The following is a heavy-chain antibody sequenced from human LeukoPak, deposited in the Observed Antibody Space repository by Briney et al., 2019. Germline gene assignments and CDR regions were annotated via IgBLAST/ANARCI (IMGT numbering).Heavy chain of an antibody. V-gene: IGHV3-7*01. D-gene: IGHD1-1*01. CDR1: GMTFSSHW. CDR3: ARYCTFRTCSGTKFDS. Sequence: GGSLRLSCAASGMTFSSHWMSWVRQAPGKGLEWVANIKSDGSEKYYLDSVKGRFTISRDNAKNSLYLQMDSLRAEDSAVYYCARYCTFRTCSGTKFDSWGQGTLVTVSS. J-gene: IGHJ4*02. CDR2: IKSDGSEK.